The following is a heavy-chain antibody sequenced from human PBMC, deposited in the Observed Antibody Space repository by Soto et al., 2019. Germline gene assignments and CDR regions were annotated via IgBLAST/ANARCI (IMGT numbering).Heavy chain of an antibody. CDR3: AKAGFLELYYMDV. D-gene: IGHD3-3*01. CDR2: ISGRGGST. CDR1: GFTFSSYA. V-gene: IGHV3-23*01. Sequence: GGSLRLSCAASGFTFSSYAMSWVRQAPGKGLEWVSAISGRGGSTYYADSVKGRFTISRDYSKNTLYLQMNSLRAEDTAVYYCAKAGFLELYYMDVWGKGTTVTVSS. J-gene: IGHJ6*03.